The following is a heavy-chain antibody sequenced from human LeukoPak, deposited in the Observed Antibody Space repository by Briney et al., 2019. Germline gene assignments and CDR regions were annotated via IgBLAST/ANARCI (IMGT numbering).Heavy chain of an antibody. CDR2: IYYSGST. CDR3: ARRGSSSSD. Sequence: SETLSLTCTVSGGSISSYYWSWIRQPPGKRLEWIGYIYYSGSTNYNPSLKSRVTISVDTSKNQFSLKMSSVTAADTAVYYCARRGSSSSDWGQGTLVTVSS. J-gene: IGHJ4*02. D-gene: IGHD6-6*01. V-gene: IGHV4-59*12. CDR1: GGSISSYY.